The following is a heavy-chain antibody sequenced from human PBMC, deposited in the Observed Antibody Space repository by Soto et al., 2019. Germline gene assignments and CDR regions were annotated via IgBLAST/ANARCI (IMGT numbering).Heavy chain of an antibody. V-gene: IGHV2-5*01. J-gene: IGHJ4*02. CDR2: IYWNDDK. Sequence: QITLKESGPTLVRPTQTLTLTCTFCGFSLSTSGLGVGWIRQPPGKALEWLALIYWNDDKRYSPSLKARLTITKDTSKNQVVLTMTNMDPVDTATYFCAHRPSGWYLFDYWGQGTLVTVSS. CDR1: GFSLSTSGLG. D-gene: IGHD6-19*01. CDR3: AHRPSGWYLFDY.